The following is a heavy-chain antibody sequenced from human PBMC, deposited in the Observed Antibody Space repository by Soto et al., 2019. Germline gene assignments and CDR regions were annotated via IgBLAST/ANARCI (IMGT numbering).Heavy chain of an antibody. CDR2: IYHSGST. Sequence: PSETLSLTCAVSGGSISSGGYSWSWIRPPPGKGLEWIGYIYHSGSTYYNPSLKSRVTISVDRSKNQFSLKLSSVTAADTAVYYCARSLRGWLNAPRYWGQGTLVTVSS. CDR3: ARSLRGWLNAPRY. D-gene: IGHD6-19*01. V-gene: IGHV4-30-2*01. J-gene: IGHJ4*02. CDR1: GGSISSGGYS.